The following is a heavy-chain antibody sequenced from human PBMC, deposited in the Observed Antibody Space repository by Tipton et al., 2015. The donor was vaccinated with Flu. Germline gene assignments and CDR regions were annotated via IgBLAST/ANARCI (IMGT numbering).Heavy chain of an antibody. V-gene: IGHV4-61*01. Sequence: TLSLTCTVSGGSISSSSYYWSWIRQPPGKGLEWIGYIYYSGSTNYNPSLKSRVTISVDTSKNQFSLKLSSVTAADTAVYYCAREVVAARRSGMDVWGQGTTVTVSS. J-gene: IGHJ6*02. CDR3: AREVVAARRSGMDV. CDR2: IYYSGST. CDR1: GGSISSSSYY. D-gene: IGHD2-15*01.